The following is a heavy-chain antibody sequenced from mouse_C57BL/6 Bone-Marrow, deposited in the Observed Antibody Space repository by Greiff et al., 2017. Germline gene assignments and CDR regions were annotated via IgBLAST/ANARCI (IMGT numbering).Heavy chain of an antibody. V-gene: IGHV5-6*03. Sequence: DVKLVESGGGLVKPGGSLKLSCAASGFTFSSYGMSWVRQTPDKRLEWVATISSGGSYTYYPDSVKGRFTISRDNAKNTLYLQMSSLKSEDTAMYYGARHGRLRRRFAYWGQGTLVTVSA. CDR2: ISSGGSYT. D-gene: IGHD2-2*01. CDR3: ARHGRLRRRFAY. CDR1: GFTFSSYG. J-gene: IGHJ3*01.